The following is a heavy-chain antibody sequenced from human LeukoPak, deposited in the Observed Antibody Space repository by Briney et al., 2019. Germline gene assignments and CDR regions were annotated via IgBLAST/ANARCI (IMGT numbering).Heavy chain of an antibody. D-gene: IGHD3-10*01. CDR1: GHSFTSHW. V-gene: IGHV5-51*01. Sequence: GESLKISCKGSGHSFTSHWIGWVRQMPGKGLEWMGIIYPGDSDTRYNPYFQVRVTMSADKSINTAYLQWSTLKDSDTAMYYCARHDGAYYGSGSSPFDYWGQGTLVTVSS. CDR3: ARHDGAYYGSGSSPFDY. CDR2: IYPGDSDT. J-gene: IGHJ4*02.